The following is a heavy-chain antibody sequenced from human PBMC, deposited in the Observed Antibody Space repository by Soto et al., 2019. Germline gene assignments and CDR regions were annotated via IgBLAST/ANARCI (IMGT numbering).Heavy chain of an antibody. CDR3: AKSWVGYDFWSGYYTTTTNAFDI. CDR1: GFTFSSYG. Sequence: GGSLRLSRAASGFTFSSYGMHWVRQAPGKGLEWVAVISYDGSNKYYADSVKGRFTISRDNSKNTLYLQMNSLRAEDTAVYYCAKSWVGYDFWSGYYTTTTNAFDIWGQGTMVTVSS. J-gene: IGHJ3*02. D-gene: IGHD3-3*01. V-gene: IGHV3-30*18. CDR2: ISYDGSNK.